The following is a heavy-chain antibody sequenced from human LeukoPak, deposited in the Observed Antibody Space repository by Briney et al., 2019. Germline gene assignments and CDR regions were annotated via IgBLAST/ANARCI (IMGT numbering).Heavy chain of an antibody. J-gene: IGHJ4*02. V-gene: IGHV4-34*01. CDR2: INHSGST. D-gene: IGHD3-3*01. CDR3: ASHYYDFWSGFDY. Sequence: KSSETLSLTCAVYGGSFSGYYWSWIRQPPGKGLEWIGEINHSGSTNYNPSLKSRVTISVDTSKNQFSLKLSSVTAADTAVYYCASHYYDFWSGFDYWGQGTLVTVSS. CDR1: GGSFSGYY.